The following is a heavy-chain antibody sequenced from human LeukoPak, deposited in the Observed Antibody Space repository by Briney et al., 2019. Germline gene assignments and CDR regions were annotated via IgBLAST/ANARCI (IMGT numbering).Heavy chain of an antibody. Sequence: SETLSLTCTVSGGSTSSYYWSWIRQPPGKGLEWIGYIYYSGNTNYNPSLKSRVTISVDTSKNQFSLNLTSMTAAGTAVYYCARLSSSRTGVFDPWGQGTLVTVSS. J-gene: IGHJ5*02. CDR3: ARLSSSRTGVFDP. V-gene: IGHV4-59*08. D-gene: IGHD6-13*01. CDR2: IYYSGNT. CDR1: GGSTSSYY.